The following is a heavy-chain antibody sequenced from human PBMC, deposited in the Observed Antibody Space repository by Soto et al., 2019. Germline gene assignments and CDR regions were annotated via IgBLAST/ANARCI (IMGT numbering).Heavy chain of an antibody. V-gene: IGHV1-18*01. CDR2: ISLYSDGT. Sequence: ASVKVSCKTSGYTFSNYGITWVRQAPGQPLEWLGWISLYSDGTNYAQRFQGRVSMTTDTSTTTAYMELRSLRSDDTAVYYCARVVPGAEAWFGPWGQGTLVTVSS. CDR1: GYTFSNYG. D-gene: IGHD2-2*01. CDR3: ARVVPGAEAWFGP. J-gene: IGHJ5*02.